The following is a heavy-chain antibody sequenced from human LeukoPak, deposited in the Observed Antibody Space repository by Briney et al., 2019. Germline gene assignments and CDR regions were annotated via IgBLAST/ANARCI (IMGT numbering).Heavy chain of an antibody. CDR2: INHSGST. Sequence: SETLSLTCAVYGGSFSGYYWSWIRQPPGKGLEWIGEINHSGSTNYNPSLKSRVTISVDTSKNQFSLKLSSVTAADTAVYYCARVPPGRKNLFDPWGQGTLVTVSS. CDR3: ARVPPGRKNLFDP. V-gene: IGHV4-34*01. D-gene: IGHD1-14*01. J-gene: IGHJ5*02. CDR1: GGSFSGYY.